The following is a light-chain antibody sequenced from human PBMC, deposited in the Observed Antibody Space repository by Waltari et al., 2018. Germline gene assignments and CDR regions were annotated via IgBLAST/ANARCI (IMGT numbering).Light chain of an antibody. J-gene: IGLJ1*01. Sequence: QSALTQPPSVSGSPGQSGTISCAGTSSDVGRYNRVSWYQQSPGTAPKVIIYDVTNRPTGVPDRFSASKSGNTASLTISGLQSEDEADYYCISYTPSDTYVFGTGTKVAVL. CDR2: DVT. CDR1: SSDVGRYNR. CDR3: ISYTPSDTYV. V-gene: IGLV2-18*02.